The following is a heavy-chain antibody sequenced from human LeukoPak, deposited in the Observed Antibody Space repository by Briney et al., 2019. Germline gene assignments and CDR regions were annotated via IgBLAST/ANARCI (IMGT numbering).Heavy chain of an antibody. CDR2: IRYDGSNK. V-gene: IGHV3-30*02. Sequence: PGGSLRLSCAASGFTFSSYGMHWVRQAPGKGLEWVAFIRYDGSNKYYADSVKGRFTISRDNSKNTLYLQMNSLRAEDTAVYYCAKEAIYSSSWYSADYWGQGTLVTVFS. CDR1: GFTFSSYG. J-gene: IGHJ4*02. CDR3: AKEAIYSSSWYSADY. D-gene: IGHD6-13*01.